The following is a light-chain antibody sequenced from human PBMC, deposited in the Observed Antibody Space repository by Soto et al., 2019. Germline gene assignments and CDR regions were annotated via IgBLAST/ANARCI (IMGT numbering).Light chain of an antibody. CDR1: QSIGSS. V-gene: IGKV1-5*01. CDR2: DAS. CDR3: QQYNSYGT. Sequence: DIQMTQSPSTLSASVGDSVTITCRASQSIGSSLAWYQQKPGKGPQLLIYDASTLESGVPSRFSGSGFGTEFALTISSLQPDDFATFYCQQYNSYGTFGQGTKLEIK. J-gene: IGKJ2*01.